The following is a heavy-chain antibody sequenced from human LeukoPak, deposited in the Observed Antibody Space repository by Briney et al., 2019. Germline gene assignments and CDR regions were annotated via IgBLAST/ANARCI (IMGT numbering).Heavy chain of an antibody. V-gene: IGHV1-2*02. CDR1: GYTFTTYY. CDR3: ARFSGSGAY. D-gene: IGHD3-10*01. Sequence: ASVKVSCKASGYTFTTYYINWVRQAPGQGLEWMGWINPNSGGTNYAQKFQARVTMTRETSISTAYMELSRLRSDDTAVYYCARFSGSGAYWGQGTLVTVSS. CDR2: INPNSGGT. J-gene: IGHJ4*02.